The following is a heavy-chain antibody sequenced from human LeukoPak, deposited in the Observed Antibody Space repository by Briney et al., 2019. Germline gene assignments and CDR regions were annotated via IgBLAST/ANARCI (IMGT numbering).Heavy chain of an antibody. V-gene: IGHV3-11*04. D-gene: IGHD4-17*01. J-gene: IGHJ6*03. CDR1: GFTFSDYY. CDR3: ARDTVYRSVDYYYYMDV. Sequence: GGSLRLSCAASGFTFSDYYMRWLRQAPGKGGEGVTYISSSGRTKEYEDPGKGGFTISRDNAKNSLYLQMNSLRADDTAVYYCARDTVYRSVDYYYYMDVWGKGTTVTVSS. CDR2: ISSSGRTK.